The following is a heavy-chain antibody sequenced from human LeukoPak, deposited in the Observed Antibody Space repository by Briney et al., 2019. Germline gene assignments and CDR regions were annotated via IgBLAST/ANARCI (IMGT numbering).Heavy chain of an antibody. J-gene: IGHJ4*02. CDR1: GFTFSSYA. V-gene: IGHV3-23*01. CDR2: ISGSGGST. Sequence: GGSLRLSCAASGFTFSSYAMSWARQAPGKGLEWVSAISGSGGSTYYADSVKGRFTISRDNSKNTLYLQMNSLRAEDTAVYYCAKVGHYYDSSGVFDYWGQGTLVTVSS. CDR3: AKVGHYYDSSGVFDY. D-gene: IGHD3-22*01.